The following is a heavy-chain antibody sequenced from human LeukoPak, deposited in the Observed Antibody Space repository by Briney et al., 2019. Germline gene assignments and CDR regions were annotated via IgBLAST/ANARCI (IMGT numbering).Heavy chain of an antibody. Sequence: GGSLRLSCAASGFTFTTNAMIWVRRAPGKGLEWVSAISGGGDATYYADFVKGRFTISRDNSENTVYLQVNSLRAEDTAVYYCARLSGTSGTTSRVLHYWGQGALVTVSS. J-gene: IGHJ4*02. CDR2: ISGGGDAT. D-gene: IGHD1-1*01. V-gene: IGHV3-23*01. CDR3: ARLSGTSGTTSRVLHY. CDR1: GFTFTTNA.